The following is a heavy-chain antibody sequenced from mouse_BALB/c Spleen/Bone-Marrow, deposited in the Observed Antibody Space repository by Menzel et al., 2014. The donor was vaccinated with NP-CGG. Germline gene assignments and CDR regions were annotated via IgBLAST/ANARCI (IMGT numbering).Heavy chain of an antibody. Sequence: EVQRVESGGGLVQPGGSRKLSCAASGFTFSSSGMHWVRQAPEKGLEWVAYISSGSSTIYYADTVKGRFTISRDNPKNTLFLQMTSLRSEDTAMYYCARYGNYFYAMDYWGQGTSVTVSS. CDR2: ISSGSSTI. D-gene: IGHD2-1*01. CDR1: GFTFSSSG. J-gene: IGHJ4*01. CDR3: ARYGNYFYAMDY. V-gene: IGHV5-17*02.